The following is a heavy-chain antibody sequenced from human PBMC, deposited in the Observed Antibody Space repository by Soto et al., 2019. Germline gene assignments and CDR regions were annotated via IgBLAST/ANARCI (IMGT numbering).Heavy chain of an antibody. Sequence: SGPTKVNPTQTLTLTCTFSGFSLSTSDVGVGWIRQPPGKALEWLAIIYWDDDKRYSPSLKSRLTITKDTSKNQVVLTVTNMDPVDTATYYCAHSKYSRSSFDYWGQGTLVTVSS. V-gene: IGHV2-5*02. J-gene: IGHJ4*02. D-gene: IGHD6-6*01. CDR1: GFSLSTSDVG. CDR2: IYWDDDK. CDR3: AHSKYSRSSFDY.